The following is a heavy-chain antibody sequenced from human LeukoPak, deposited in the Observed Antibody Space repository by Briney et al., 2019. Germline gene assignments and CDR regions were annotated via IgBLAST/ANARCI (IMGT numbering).Heavy chain of an antibody. CDR2: INPNSGGT. D-gene: IGHD3-9*01. CDR1: GYTFTGYY. V-gene: IGHV1-2*02. Sequence: ASVKVSCKASGYTFTGYYMHWVRQAPGQGLEWMGWINPNSGGTNYAQKFQGRVTMTRDTSISTAYMELSRLRSDDTAVYYCARSSFRDILTGYPPGYWGQGTLVTVSS. J-gene: IGHJ4*02. CDR3: ARSSFRDILTGYPPGY.